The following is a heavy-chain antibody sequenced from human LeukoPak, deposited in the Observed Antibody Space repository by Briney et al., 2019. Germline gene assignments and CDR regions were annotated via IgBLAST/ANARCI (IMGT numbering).Heavy chain of an antibody. D-gene: IGHD2-2*01. V-gene: IGHV4-4*09. CDR3: ARSPPAPKQFDY. CDR1: NVSFSSYY. J-gene: IGHJ4*02. Sequence: QVQLQESGPGLVKPSETLSLTCTVSNVSFSSYYWSWIRQPPGKGLEGIGYIYPSGSSNSIPSLKSRVSLSVDTSKNQFSLKLSSVIAADTAIYYCARSPPAPKQFDYWGQGILVTVSS. CDR2: IYPSGSS.